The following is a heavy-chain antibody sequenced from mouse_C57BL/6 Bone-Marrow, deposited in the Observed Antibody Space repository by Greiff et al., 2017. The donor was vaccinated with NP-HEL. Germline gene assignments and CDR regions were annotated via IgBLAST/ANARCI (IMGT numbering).Heavy chain of an antibody. CDR2: IYPGDGDT. CDR1: GYAFSSSW. Sequence: QVQLQQSGPELVKPGASVKISCKASGYAFSSSWMNWVKQRPGKGLEWIGRIYPGDGDTNYNGKFKGKATLTADKSSSTAYMQLSSLTSEDSAVYFCARFVGSWYFDVWGTGTTVTVSS. V-gene: IGHV1-82*01. CDR3: ARFVGSWYFDV. D-gene: IGHD3-3*01. J-gene: IGHJ1*03.